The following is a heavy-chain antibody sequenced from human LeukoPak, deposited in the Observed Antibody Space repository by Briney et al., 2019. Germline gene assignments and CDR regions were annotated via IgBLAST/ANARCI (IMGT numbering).Heavy chain of an antibody. V-gene: IGHV4-39*01. J-gene: IGHJ4*02. CDR2: IYYSGST. D-gene: IGHD5-12*01. CDR3: ARRLGFRDY. Sequence: GSLRLSCAASGFTFSSYAMSWVRQAPGKGLEWIGSIYYSGSTYYNPSLKSRVTISVDTSKNQFSLKLSSVTAADTAVYYCARRLGFRDYWGQGTLVTVSS. CDR1: GFTFSSYA.